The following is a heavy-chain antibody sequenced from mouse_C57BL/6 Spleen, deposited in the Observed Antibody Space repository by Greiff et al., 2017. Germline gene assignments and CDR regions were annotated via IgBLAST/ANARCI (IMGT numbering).Heavy chain of an antibody. CDR1: GYTFTSYW. CDR3: ESTAYGSSYFDD. Sequence: QVQLQQSGAELAKPGASVKLSCKASGYTFTSYWMHWVKQRPGQGLEWIGYINPSSGYTKYNQKFKDKATLTADKSSSTAYMQLSSLTSEDSAVYYCESTAYGSSYFDDWGQGTTLTVSS. V-gene: IGHV1-7*01. D-gene: IGHD1-1*01. CDR2: INPSSGYT. J-gene: IGHJ2*01.